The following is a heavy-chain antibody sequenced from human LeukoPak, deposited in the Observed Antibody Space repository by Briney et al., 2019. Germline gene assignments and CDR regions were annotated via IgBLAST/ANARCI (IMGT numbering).Heavy chain of an antibody. CDR2: INTDGSST. D-gene: IGHD1-1*01. Sequence: GGSLRLSCAASGFTFSKNWMHWVRQVPGKGLVWVSRINTDGSSTGYADSVKGRFTISRDNAKNTLYLQMGSLRAEDTAVYYCARENWYLDYWGQGTLVTVSS. V-gene: IGHV3-74*01. J-gene: IGHJ4*02. CDR3: ARENWYLDY. CDR1: GFTFSKNW.